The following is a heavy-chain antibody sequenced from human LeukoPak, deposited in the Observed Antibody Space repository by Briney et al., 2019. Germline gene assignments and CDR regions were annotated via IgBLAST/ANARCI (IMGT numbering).Heavy chain of an antibody. V-gene: IGHV3-30*18. CDR3: AKDSGRGSSFYNYYYGMDV. Sequence: GRSLRLSCEATGFTISDNGIHWVRQAPGEGLEWVAAISNDGINKYYADSVKGRFTISRDNSKNTMDLQMTTLRPEDTAVYYCAKDSGRGSSFYNYYYGMDVWGQGTTVTVSS. CDR1: GFTISDNG. J-gene: IGHJ6*02. D-gene: IGHD2-15*01. CDR2: ISNDGINK.